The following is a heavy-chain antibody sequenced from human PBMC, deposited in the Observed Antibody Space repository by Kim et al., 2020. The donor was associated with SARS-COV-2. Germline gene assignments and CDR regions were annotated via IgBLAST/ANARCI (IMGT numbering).Heavy chain of an antibody. V-gene: IGHV4-38-2*02. CDR2: VHQSSMT. J-gene: IGHJ4*02. D-gene: IGHD3-22*01. Sequence: SETLSLTCTVSSHSTSSGYYWGWIRQSPGKGLEWIGSVHQSSMTYYYPSLRSRVTISIDTSKNRFSLRLNSVTAADTAVYYCTSKYYYDTSGYYYADWWGQGTLVTVSS. CDR3: TSKYYYDTSGYYYADW. CDR1: SHSTSSGYY.